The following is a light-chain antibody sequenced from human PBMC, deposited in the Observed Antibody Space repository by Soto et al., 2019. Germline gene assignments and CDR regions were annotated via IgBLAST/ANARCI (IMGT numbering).Light chain of an antibody. V-gene: IGLV2-8*01. CDR3: SSYGGDNNVV. Sequence: QSVLTQPPSASGSPGQSVTISCTGTSSDVGGYNYVSWYQQHPGAAPKLMMYEVVKRPSGVPDRFSGSKSGNTASLTVSGLQAEDESDYYCSSYGGDNNVVFGGGTKLTVL. J-gene: IGLJ2*01. CDR1: SSDVGGYNY. CDR2: EVV.